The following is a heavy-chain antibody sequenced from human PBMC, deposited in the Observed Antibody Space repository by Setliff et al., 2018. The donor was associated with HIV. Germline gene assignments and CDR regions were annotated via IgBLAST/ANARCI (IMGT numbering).Heavy chain of an antibody. CDR2: IYASGSP. Sequence: SETLSLTCTVSGGSMNSGGYYWTWIRQHPGKGLEWIGYIYASGSPDYNPSLESRVTISSATSKNQFSLKLKSVTGADTAVYYCARVLHSLPTGLNDPFDMWGQGTLVTVSS. CDR1: GGSMNSGGYY. CDR3: ARVLHSLPTGLNDPFDM. J-gene: IGHJ3*02. V-gene: IGHV4-31*03. D-gene: IGHD4-17*01.